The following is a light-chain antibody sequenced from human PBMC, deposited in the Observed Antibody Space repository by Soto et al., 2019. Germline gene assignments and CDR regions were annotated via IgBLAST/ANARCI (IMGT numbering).Light chain of an antibody. CDR2: SNN. V-gene: IGLV1-47*02. CDR1: SSNIGSNY. J-gene: IGLJ3*02. Sequence: QSVLTQPPSASGTPGQRVTISCSGSSSNIGSNYVYWYQQLPGTAPKLLIYSNNQRPSGVPDRFSGSKSGTSASLAISGLRSEDEADYYCASWDDSLSGWVFGGGTQRTV. CDR3: ASWDDSLSGWV.